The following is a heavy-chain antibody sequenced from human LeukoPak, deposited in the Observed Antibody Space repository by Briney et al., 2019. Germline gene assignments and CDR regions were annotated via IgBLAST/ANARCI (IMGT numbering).Heavy chain of an antibody. D-gene: IGHD5-18*01. CDR1: GFIFSVYW. V-gene: IGHV3-7*01. J-gene: IGHJ4*02. Sequence: GGSLRLSCTASGFIFSVYWMTWVRQTPGKGLEWVANINQDGGETFYVDSVRGRFTISRDNAKNSLYLQMDSLRADDTAVYYCARFPRILDYWGQGTLVTVSS. CDR3: ARFPRILDY. CDR2: INQDGGET.